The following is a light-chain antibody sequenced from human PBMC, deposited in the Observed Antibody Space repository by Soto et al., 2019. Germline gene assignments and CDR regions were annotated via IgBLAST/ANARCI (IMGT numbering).Light chain of an antibody. V-gene: IGKV3-15*01. CDR1: QSVSSN. CDR2: GAS. Sequence: EIVMTQSPATLSVSPGERATLSCMASQSVSSNLAWYQQKPGQAPRLLIHGASTRATGFPARFSGSGSGTEFTLTISSLQSEDFAVYYCQQYNNWPRTFGQGTKVDIK. CDR3: QQYNNWPRT. J-gene: IGKJ1*01.